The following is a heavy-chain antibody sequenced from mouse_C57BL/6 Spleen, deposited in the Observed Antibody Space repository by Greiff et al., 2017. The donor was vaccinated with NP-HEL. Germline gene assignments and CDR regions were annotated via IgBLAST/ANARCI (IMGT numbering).Heavy chain of an antibody. CDR1: GYTFTSYW. Sequence: QVQLQQPGAELVRPGSSVKLSCKASGYTFTSYWMHWVKQRPIQGLEWIGNIDPSDSETNYNQKFKDKATLTVDKSSSTAYMQLSSLTSEDSAFYYCARRDYSAWFAYWGQGTLVTVSA. D-gene: IGHD1-1*01. CDR3: ARRDYSAWFAY. CDR2: IDPSDSET. J-gene: IGHJ3*01. V-gene: IGHV1-52*01.